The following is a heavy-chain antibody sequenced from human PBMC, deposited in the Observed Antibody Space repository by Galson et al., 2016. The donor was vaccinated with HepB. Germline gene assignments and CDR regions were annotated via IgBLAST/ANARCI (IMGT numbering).Heavy chain of an antibody. CDR3: ARDSVGVGY. V-gene: IGHV4-39*07. J-gene: IGHJ4*02. CDR1: GGSSSSNNYY. CDR2: FYYSRTT. Sequence: SETLSLTCTVSGGSSSSNNYYWAWIRQPPGKGLQWIGSFYYSRTTYYNSSLRSRLTISVDTAKNQFSLKLNSVTAADTAVYYCARDSVGVGYWGQGTLVTVSS. D-gene: IGHD1-26*01.